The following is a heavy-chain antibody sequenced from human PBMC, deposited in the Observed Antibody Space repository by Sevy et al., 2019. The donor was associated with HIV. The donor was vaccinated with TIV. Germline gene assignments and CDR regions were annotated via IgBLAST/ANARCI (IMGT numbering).Heavy chain of an antibody. J-gene: IGHJ3*02. V-gene: IGHV3-74*01. CDR1: GFAFSNYW. D-gene: IGHD3-10*01. CDR2: IKSDGIST. CDR3: GRDFGGDQGNFGM. Sequence: GGSLRLSCAASGFAFSNYWMHWVRQSPGKGLVWVSRIKSDGISTIYADSVKGRFTISRDNAKNTLYLQMNSLRAEDKAVYYFGRDFGGDQGNFGMWGQGKVVTVSS.